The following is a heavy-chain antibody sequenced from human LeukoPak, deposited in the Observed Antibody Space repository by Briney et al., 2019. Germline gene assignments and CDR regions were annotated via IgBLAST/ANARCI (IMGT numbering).Heavy chain of an antibody. J-gene: IGHJ3*02. V-gene: IGHV3-23*01. CDR1: GFTFSSYG. Sequence: GGTLRLSCAASGFTFSSYGMSWVRQAPGKGLEWVSAISGSGGSTYYADSVKGRFTISRDNSKNTLYLQMNSLRAEDTAVYYCAKDALDGYNGRVNAFNIWGQGTMVTVSS. CDR2: ISGSGGST. CDR3: AKDALDGYNGRVNAFNI. D-gene: IGHD5-24*01.